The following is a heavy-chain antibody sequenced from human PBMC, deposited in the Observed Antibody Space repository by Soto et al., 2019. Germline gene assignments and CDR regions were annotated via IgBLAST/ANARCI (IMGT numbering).Heavy chain of an antibody. D-gene: IGHD3-10*01. CDR2: IYYSGST. J-gene: IGHJ3*02. CDR1: GGSISSGDYY. Sequence: SETLSLTFTVSGGSISSGDYYWSWIRQPPGKGLEWIGYIYYSGSTYYNPSLKSRVTISVDTSKNQFSLKLSSVTAADTAVYYCARVTLGFGAFDIWGQGTMVTVSS. V-gene: IGHV4-30-4*01. CDR3: ARVTLGFGAFDI.